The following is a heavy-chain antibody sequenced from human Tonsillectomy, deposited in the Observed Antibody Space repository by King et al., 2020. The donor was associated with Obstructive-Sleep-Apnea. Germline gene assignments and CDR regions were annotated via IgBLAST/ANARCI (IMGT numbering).Heavy chain of an antibody. J-gene: IGHJ4*02. CDR2: ISGSGGST. V-gene: IGHV3-23*04. D-gene: IGHD3-10*01. CDR3: ANLPSFGELLFSDY. CDR1: GFTFSSYA. Sequence: VQLVESGGGLVQPGWSLRLSCAASGFTFSSYAMSWVRQAPGKGLDGVSAISGSGGSTFYADSVKGRFTISRDNSKNTLYLQMNSLRAEDTAVYYCANLPSFGELLFSDYWGQGTLVTVSS.